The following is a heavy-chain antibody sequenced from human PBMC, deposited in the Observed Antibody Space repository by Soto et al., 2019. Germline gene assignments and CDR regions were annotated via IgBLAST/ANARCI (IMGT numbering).Heavy chain of an antibody. CDR2: INHSGST. Sequence: QVQLQQWGAGLLKPSETLSLTCAVYGGSFSGYYWSWIRQPPGKGLEWIGEINHSGSTNYNPSLKSRVTISVDTSKNQFSLKLSSVTAADTAVYYCARGYGLRFSKMGFDPWGQGTLVTVSS. CDR3: ARGYGLRFSKMGFDP. J-gene: IGHJ5*02. D-gene: IGHD3-3*01. V-gene: IGHV4-34*01. CDR1: GGSFSGYY.